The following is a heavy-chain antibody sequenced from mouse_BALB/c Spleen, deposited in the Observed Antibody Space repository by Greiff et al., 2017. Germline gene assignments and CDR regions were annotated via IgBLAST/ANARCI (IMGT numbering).Heavy chain of an antibody. D-gene: IGHD1-1*01. Sequence: VQLKQSGPELVKPGASVKISCKASGYSFTGYFMNWVMQSHGKSLEWIGRINPYNGDTFYNQKFKGKATLTVDKSSSTAHMELRSLASEDSAVYYCARSVITTVHFDYWGQGTTLTVSS. CDR3: ARSVITTVHFDY. V-gene: IGHV1-20*02. CDR2: INPYNGDT. CDR1: GYSFTGYF. J-gene: IGHJ2*01.